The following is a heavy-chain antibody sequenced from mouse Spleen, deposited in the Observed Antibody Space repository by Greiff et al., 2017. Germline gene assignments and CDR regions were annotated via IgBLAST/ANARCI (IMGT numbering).Heavy chain of an antibody. CDR2: ISSGSSTI. CDR3: ARSHYGSSYFDV. Sequence: EVQVVESGGGLVKPGGSLKLSCAASGFTFSDYGMHWVRQAPEKGLEWVAYISSGSSTIYYADTVKGRFTISRDNAKNTLFLQMTSLRSEDTAMYYCARSHYGSSYFDVWGAGTTVTVSS. J-gene: IGHJ1*01. CDR1: GFTFSDYG. V-gene: IGHV5-17*01. D-gene: IGHD1-1*01.